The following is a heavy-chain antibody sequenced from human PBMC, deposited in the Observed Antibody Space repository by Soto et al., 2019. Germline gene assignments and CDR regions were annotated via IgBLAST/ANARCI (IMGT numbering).Heavy chain of an antibody. V-gene: IGHV1-69*13. D-gene: IGHD3-16*01. CDR3: ARTAPMDAGDKYYYDF. Sequence: SVKVSCKTAGGTFSTFGISWVRQAPGQGLEWMGGIIPFFGTAEYSQKFEDRSTITADESTNTVYMDLRSLTSEDTAIYYCARTAPMDAGDKYYYDFWGQGALVTVSS. CDR2: IIPFFGTA. CDR1: GGTFSTFG. J-gene: IGHJ4*02.